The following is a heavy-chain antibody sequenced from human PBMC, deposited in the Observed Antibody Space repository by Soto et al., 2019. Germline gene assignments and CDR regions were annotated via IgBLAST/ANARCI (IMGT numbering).Heavy chain of an antibody. CDR3: ARSHLYYDSSGYPDY. D-gene: IGHD3-22*01. J-gene: IGHJ4*02. Sequence: QVQLVESGGGXXXXXXXXRLSCAASGFTFSDYYMSWIRQAPGKGLEWVSYISSSGSTIYYADSVKGRFTISRDNAKNSLYLQMNSLRAEDTAVYYCARSHLYYDSSGYPDYWGQGTLVTVSS. CDR1: GFTFSDYY. CDR2: ISSSGSTI. V-gene: IGHV3-11*01.